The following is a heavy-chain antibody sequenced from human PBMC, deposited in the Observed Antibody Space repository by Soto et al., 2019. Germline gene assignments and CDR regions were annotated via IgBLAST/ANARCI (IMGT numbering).Heavy chain of an antibody. V-gene: IGHV5-51*01. CDR3: ARGDHCGGFRRSSSGGTWFAP. D-gene: IGHD2-21*01. Sequence: PGESLKISCKGSEDTFTNYWIDWVRQMPGKGLEWMGSIYPPDSTTKYSPSFQGQVTISVDKSISTAFMQWSSLKTSDTAMYYCARGDHCGGFRRSSSGGTWFAPWGQGTLVTVSS. J-gene: IGHJ5*02. CDR2: IYPPDSTT. CDR1: EDTFTNYW.